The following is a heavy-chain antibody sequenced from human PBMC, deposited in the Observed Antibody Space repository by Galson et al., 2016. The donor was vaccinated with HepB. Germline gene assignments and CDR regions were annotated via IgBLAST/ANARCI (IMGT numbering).Heavy chain of an antibody. D-gene: IGHD4-11*01. V-gene: IGHV1-18*01. Sequence: SVKVSCKASGSTFTRYGFSWVRLAPGRGLEWMGWISAYNGKTDYAQTVQGRVTMTTDTAKNTVYMELRSLRQDDTAVYFCARDLGSVIGPHYIDSWGQGTLVTVSS. CDR3: ARDLGSVIGPHYIDS. CDR2: ISAYNGKT. CDR1: GSTFTRYG. J-gene: IGHJ4*02.